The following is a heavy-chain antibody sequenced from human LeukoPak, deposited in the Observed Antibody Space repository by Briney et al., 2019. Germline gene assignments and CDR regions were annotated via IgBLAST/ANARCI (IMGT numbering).Heavy chain of an antibody. Sequence: GGSLRLSCAASGFTFSEYGMSWVRQAPGKGLEWVSSFTTSSPSIYYADSVKGRFIISRDNAKTSVYPQMDSLRVEDTAVYYCAKVDYYYDGSGPLGRESDAFDIWGQGTMVSVSS. D-gene: IGHD3-22*01. J-gene: IGHJ3*02. CDR2: FTTSSPSI. V-gene: IGHV3-21*01. CDR3: AKVDYYYDGSGPLGRESDAFDI. CDR1: GFTFSEYG.